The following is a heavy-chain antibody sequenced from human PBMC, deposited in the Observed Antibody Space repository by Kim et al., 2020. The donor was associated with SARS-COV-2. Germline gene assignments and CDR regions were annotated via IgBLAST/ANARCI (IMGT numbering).Heavy chain of an antibody. D-gene: IGHD2-15*01. J-gene: IGHJ5*02. Sequence: SETLSLTCTVSGGSISSSSYYWGWIRQPPGKGLEWIGSIYYSGSTYYNPSLKSRVTISVDTSKNQFSLKLSSVTAADMAVYYCARQKVRAGIVVVVAATLDPWGQGTLVTVSS. CDR2: IYYSGST. CDR1: GGSISSSSYY. V-gene: IGHV4-39*01. CDR3: ARQKVRAGIVVVVAATLDP.